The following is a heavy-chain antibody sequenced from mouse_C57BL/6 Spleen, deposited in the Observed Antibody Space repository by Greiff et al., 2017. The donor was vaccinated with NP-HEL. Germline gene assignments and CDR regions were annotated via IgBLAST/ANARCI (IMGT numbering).Heavy chain of an antibody. J-gene: IGHJ4*01. D-gene: IGHD1-1*01. CDR1: GFTFSDYG. V-gene: IGHV5-17*01. CDR2: ISSGSSTI. Sequence: DVKLVESGGGLVKPGGSLKLSCAASGFTFSDYGMHWVRQAPEKGLEWVAYISSGSSTIYYADTVKGRFTISRDNAKNTLFLQMTSLRSEDTAMYYCARTTVVVPMDYWGQGTSVTVSS. CDR3: ARTTVVVPMDY.